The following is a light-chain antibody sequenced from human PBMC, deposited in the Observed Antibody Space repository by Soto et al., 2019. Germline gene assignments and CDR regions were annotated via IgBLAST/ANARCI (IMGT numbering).Light chain of an antibody. CDR3: QHYNNWPPWT. CDR1: QSVSSN. CDR2: GAS. V-gene: IGKV3-15*01. J-gene: IGKJ1*01. Sequence: EIVMTQSPATLSVSPGERATLSCRASQSVSSNLAWYQQKPGQAPRLLIYGASTRATGIPARFSGSGSGTXXTXTISSLQSEDFSIYYCQHYNNWPPWTFGQGTKVEIK.